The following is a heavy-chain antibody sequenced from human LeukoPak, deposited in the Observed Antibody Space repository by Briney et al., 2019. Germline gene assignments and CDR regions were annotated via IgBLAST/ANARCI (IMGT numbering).Heavy chain of an antibody. V-gene: IGHV4-39*01. J-gene: IGHJ5*02. Sequence: GSLRLSCAASGFTFSSYAMSWVRQAPGKGLEWIGSIYYSGSTYYNPSLKSRVTISVDTSKNQFSLKLSSVTAADTAVYYCARGLWFGESKRSNWFDPWGQGTLVTVSS. D-gene: IGHD3-10*01. CDR3: ARGLWFGESKRSNWFDP. CDR2: IYYSGST. CDR1: GFTFSSYA.